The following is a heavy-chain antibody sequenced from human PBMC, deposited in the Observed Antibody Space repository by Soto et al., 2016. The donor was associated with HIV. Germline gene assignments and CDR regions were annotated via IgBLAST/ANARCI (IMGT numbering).Heavy chain of an antibody. CDR1: TFTFSNYD. Sequence: EVRLLESGGASVQPGESLRLSCTASTFTFSNYDMNWVRQAPGKGLEWVSSITGSGINTRYADSVKGRFTISRDNSKNTVYLQMNSLRADDTAVYYCATGTMEGGFDFWGQGTLVTVSS. V-gene: IGHV3-23*01. J-gene: IGHJ4*02. D-gene: IGHD3-10*01. CDR3: ATGTMEGGFDF. CDR2: ITGSGINT.